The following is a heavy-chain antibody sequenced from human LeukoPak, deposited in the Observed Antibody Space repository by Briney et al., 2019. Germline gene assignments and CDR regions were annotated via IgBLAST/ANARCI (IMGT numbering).Heavy chain of an antibody. CDR1: GGSFSGYY. D-gene: IGHD3-10*01. CDR3: ARGGVRGVTVNWFDP. J-gene: IGHJ5*02. V-gene: IGHV4-34*01. Sequence: SETLSLTCAVYGGSFSGYYWSWIRQPPGKGLEWIGEINHSGSTNYNPSPKSRVTISVDTSKNQFSLKLSSVTAADTAVYYCARGGVRGVTVNWFDPWGQGTLVTVSS. CDR2: INHSGST.